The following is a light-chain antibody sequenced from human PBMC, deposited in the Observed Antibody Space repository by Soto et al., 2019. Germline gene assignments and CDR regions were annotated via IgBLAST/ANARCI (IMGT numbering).Light chain of an antibody. CDR3: QQYNSYSA. V-gene: IGKV1-5*03. CDR2: KAS. Sequence: DVQMTQSHSTLSASVGDRVTITCRASQSISTWLAWYQQKPGKAPKLLIYKASSLESGVPSRFSGSGSGTEFTLSINSLQPDDFATYYCQQYNSYSAFGQGTKVDIK. J-gene: IGKJ1*01. CDR1: QSISTW.